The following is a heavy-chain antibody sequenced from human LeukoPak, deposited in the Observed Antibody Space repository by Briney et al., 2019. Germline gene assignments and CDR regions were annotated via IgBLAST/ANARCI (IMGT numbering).Heavy chain of an antibody. D-gene: IGHD7-27*01. CDR2: ISTSGTHI. CDR1: GFTFSGHS. V-gene: IGHV3-21*01. Sequence: GGSLRLSCAASGFTFSGHSMNWVRQAPGKGLEWVSSISTSGTHIYYADSVKGRFTISRDNAKNSLYLQMNSLRAEDTAVYYCARDWGSKGYWGQGTLVTVSS. CDR3: ARDWGSKGY. J-gene: IGHJ4*02.